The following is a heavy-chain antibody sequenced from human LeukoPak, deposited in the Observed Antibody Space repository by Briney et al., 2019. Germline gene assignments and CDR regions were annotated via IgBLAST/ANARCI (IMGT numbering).Heavy chain of an antibody. CDR1: GFXFSSQA. Sequence: GGSLRLSCAASGFXFSSQAIGWVRQAPGKGLEWVSAFSGGGGGTYYADSAKGRFTISRDNSKNTLSLQMNSLRAEDTAVYYCAKGRQEVGGSDAFDIWGQGTMVTVSS. CDR3: AKGRQEVGGSDAFDI. V-gene: IGHV3-23*01. D-gene: IGHD3-16*01. J-gene: IGHJ3*02. CDR2: FSGGGGGT.